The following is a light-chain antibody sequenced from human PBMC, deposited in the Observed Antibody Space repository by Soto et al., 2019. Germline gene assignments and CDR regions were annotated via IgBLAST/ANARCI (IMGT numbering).Light chain of an antibody. V-gene: IGKV3-20*01. Sequence: EIVLTQSPGTLSLSPGEGATLSCRASQSVSSNYLAWYQQKPGQAPRLLIYGASSRATGIPDRFSGSGSGTDFTLTISRLETEDLAVYYCQQYGSSRWTFGQGTKV. CDR3: QQYGSSRWT. J-gene: IGKJ1*01. CDR1: QSVSSNY. CDR2: GAS.